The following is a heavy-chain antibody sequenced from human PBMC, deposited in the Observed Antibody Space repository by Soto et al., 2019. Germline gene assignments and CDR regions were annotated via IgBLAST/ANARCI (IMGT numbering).Heavy chain of an antibody. V-gene: IGHV3-11*01. D-gene: IGHD1-1*01. J-gene: IGHJ4*02. Sequence: QVQLVESGGGLVKPGGSLRLSCAASGFTFSDFYMSWIRQAPGKGLEWISYSSSESTNIFYADSVKGRFTVSRDNAKTTVYLHMDSLRADDTGVYYCARDRNAAGSDYWGQGALVTVSS. CDR1: GFTFSDFY. CDR3: ARDRNAAGSDY. CDR2: SSSESTNI.